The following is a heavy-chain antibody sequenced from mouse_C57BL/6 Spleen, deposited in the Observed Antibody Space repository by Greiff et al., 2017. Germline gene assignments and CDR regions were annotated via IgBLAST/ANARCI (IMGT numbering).Heavy chain of an antibody. CDR2: ISSGGDYI. CDR3: TRDTPHDGYYPFDV. J-gene: IGHJ1*03. D-gene: IGHD2-3*01. Sequence: VMLVESGEGLVKPGGSLKLSCAASGFTFSSYAMSWVRQTPEKRLEWVAYISSGGDYIYYADTVKGRFTISRDNARNTLYLQMSSLKSEYTAMYYCTRDTPHDGYYPFDVWGTGTTVTVSS. V-gene: IGHV5-9-1*02. CDR1: GFTFSSYA.